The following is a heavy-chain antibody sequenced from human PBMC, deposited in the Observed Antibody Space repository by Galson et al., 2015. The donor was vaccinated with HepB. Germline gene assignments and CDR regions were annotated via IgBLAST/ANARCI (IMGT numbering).Heavy chain of an antibody. CDR2: IIPIFGTA. D-gene: IGHD6-19*01. J-gene: IGHJ4*02. V-gene: IGHV1-69*13. CDR3: ARLNAGYSSSLDY. CDR1: GGTFSSYA. Sequence: SVKVSCKASGGTFSSYAISWVRQAPGQGLEWMGGIIPIFGTANYAQKFQGRVTITADESTSTAYVELSSLRSEDTAVYYCARLNAGYSSSLDYWGQGTLVTVSS.